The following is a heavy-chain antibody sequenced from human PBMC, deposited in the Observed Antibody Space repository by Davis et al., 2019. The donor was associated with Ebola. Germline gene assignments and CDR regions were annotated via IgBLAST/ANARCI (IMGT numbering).Heavy chain of an antibody. CDR2: INHSGST. D-gene: IGHD2-2*01. CDR1: GGSFSGHY. V-gene: IGHV4-34*01. Sequence: SETLSLTCAVYGGSFSGHYWTWIRQPPGKGLEWIGEINHSGSTNYDPSFKSRVTISVDTSKNQFSLKLSSVTAADTAVYYCARGSSTSCYDTICYYYGMDVWGQGTTVTVSS. CDR3: ARGSSTSCYDTICYYYGMDV. J-gene: IGHJ6*02.